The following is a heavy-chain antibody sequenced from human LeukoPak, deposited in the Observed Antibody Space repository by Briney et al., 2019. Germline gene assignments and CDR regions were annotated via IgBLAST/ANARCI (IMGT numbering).Heavy chain of an antibody. D-gene: IGHD3-10*01. CDR1: GYTFTSYY. Sequence: GASVKVSCTASGYTFTSYYMHWVRQAPGQGLEWMGIINPSGGSTSYAQKFQGRVTMTRDTSTSTVYMELSSLRSEDTAVYYCARDPLYGSGSYSRNAFDIWGQGTMVTVSS. J-gene: IGHJ3*02. CDR3: ARDPLYGSGSYSRNAFDI. V-gene: IGHV1-46*01. CDR2: INPSGGST.